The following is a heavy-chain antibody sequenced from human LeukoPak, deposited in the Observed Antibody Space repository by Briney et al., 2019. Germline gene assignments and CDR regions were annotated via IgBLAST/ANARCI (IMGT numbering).Heavy chain of an antibody. J-gene: IGHJ4*02. D-gene: IGHD5-18*01. Sequence: GESLKISCKGSGYTFTSYGISWVRQAPGQGLEWMGWISAYNGNTNYAQKLQGRVTMTTDTSTSTAYMELRSLRSDDTAVYYCARATTVVDTAMVDYWGQGTLVTVSS. CDR3: ARATTVVDTAMVDY. CDR1: GYTFTSYG. V-gene: IGHV1-18*01. CDR2: ISAYNGNT.